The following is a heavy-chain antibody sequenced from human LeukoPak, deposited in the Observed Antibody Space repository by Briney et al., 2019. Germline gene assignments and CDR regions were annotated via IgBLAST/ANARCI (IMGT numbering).Heavy chain of an antibody. CDR3: ARGRPLGFCSGGSCYWDYYFDF. Sequence: ASVKVSCKASGYTFTDYYMHWVRQAPGQGLEWMGIINPSGGNTGYAQKFQGRVTMTRDTSTSTVYMELSSLRSEDAAVYYCARGRPLGFCSGGSCYWDYYFDFWGQGTLVSVSS. V-gene: IGHV1-46*01. CDR1: GYTFTDYY. J-gene: IGHJ4*02. CDR2: INPSGGNT. D-gene: IGHD2-15*01.